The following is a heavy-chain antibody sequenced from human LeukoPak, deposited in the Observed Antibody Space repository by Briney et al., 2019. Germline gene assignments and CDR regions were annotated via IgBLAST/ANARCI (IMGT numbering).Heavy chain of an antibody. D-gene: IGHD6-19*01. CDR2: INHSGST. CDR1: GGSFSGYY. V-gene: IGHV4-34*01. Sequence: SETLSLTCAVYGGSFSGYYWSWIRQPPGKGLEWIGEINHSGSTNYNPSLKSRVTISVDTSKNQFSLKLSSVTAAGTAVYYCARGGAVAVDYWGQGTLVTVSS. CDR3: ARGGAVAVDY. J-gene: IGHJ4*02.